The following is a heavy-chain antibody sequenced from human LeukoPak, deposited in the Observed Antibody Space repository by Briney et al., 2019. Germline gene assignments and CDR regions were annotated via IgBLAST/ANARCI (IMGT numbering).Heavy chain of an antibody. Sequence: GRSLRLSCAASGFTFSSYGMHWVRQAPGKGLEWVSYISSSSSTIYYADSVKGRFTISRDNAKNSLYLQMNSLRAEDTAVYYCARDTTIFGVVDEGNWFDPWGQGTLVTVSS. CDR3: ARDTTIFGVVDEGNWFDP. D-gene: IGHD3-3*01. V-gene: IGHV3-48*01. CDR1: GFTFSSYG. J-gene: IGHJ5*02. CDR2: ISSSSSTI.